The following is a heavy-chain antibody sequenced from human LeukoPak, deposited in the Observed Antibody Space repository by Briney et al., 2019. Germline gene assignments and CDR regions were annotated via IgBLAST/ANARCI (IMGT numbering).Heavy chain of an antibody. Sequence: KPSETLSLXCAVSGYSISSGYYWGWIRQPPGKGLEWIGSIYHSGSTYYNPSLKSRVTISVDTSKNQFSLKLSSVTAADTAVYYCARAVHRTQIVVVITRPYWYFDLWGRGTLVTVSS. CDR2: IYHSGST. D-gene: IGHD3-22*01. V-gene: IGHV4-38-2*01. J-gene: IGHJ2*01. CDR3: ARAVHRTQIVVVITRPYWYFDL. CDR1: GYSISSGYY.